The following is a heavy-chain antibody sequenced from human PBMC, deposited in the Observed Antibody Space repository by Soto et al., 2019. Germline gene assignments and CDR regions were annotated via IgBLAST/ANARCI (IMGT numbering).Heavy chain of an antibody. J-gene: IGHJ4*02. CDR1: GYTFTSYD. CDR3: VPLFCGGACYSGGGNY. Sequence: QVQLVQSGAEVKKPGASVKVSCKASGYTFTSYDINWVRQATGQGLEWMGWMNPNSGNTGYAQKFQGRVTMTRNTSISTAYRGLSGLGSEDTAVYYCVPLFCGGACYSGGGNYWGQGTLVTVSS. D-gene: IGHD2-21*02. CDR2: MNPNSGNT. V-gene: IGHV1-8*01.